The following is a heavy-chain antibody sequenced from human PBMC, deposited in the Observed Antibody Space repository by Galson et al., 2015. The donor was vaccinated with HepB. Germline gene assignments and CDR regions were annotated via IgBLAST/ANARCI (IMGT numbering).Heavy chain of an antibody. V-gene: IGHV4-4*07. D-gene: IGHD6-13*01. J-gene: IGHJ6*02. CDR2: IYTSGST. CDR1: GGSISSYY. CDR3: ARSWLAAAAEEGPYYYYGMDV. Sequence: SETLSLTCTVSGGSISSYYWSWILQPAGKGLEWIGRIYTSGSTNYNPSLKSRVTMSADTSLKSRVTISVYTSKNQFSLKLSSVTAADTAVYYCARSWLAAAAEEGPYYYYGMDVWGQGTTVTVSS.